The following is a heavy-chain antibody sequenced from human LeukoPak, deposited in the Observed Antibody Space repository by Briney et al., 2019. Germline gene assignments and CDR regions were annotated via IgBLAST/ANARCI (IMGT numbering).Heavy chain of an antibody. CDR2: ISSSSSYI. CDR3: ARRVVTAIHEYYFDY. D-gene: IGHD2-21*02. CDR1: GFTFSSYS. Sequence: GGSLRLSCAASGFTFSSYSMNWVRQAPGKGLEWVSSISSSSSYIYYADSVKGRFTISGDNAKNSLYLQMNSLRAEDTAVYYCARRVVTAIHEYYFDYWGQGTLVTVSS. J-gene: IGHJ4*02. V-gene: IGHV3-21*01.